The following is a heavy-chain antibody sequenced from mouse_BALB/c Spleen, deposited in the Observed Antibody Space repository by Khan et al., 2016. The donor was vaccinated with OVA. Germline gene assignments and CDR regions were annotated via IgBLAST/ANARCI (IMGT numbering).Heavy chain of an antibody. V-gene: IGHV3-1*02. J-gene: IGHJ3*01. CDR1: GYSITSGYS. CDR3: ARWDYYGSSSFAY. D-gene: IGHD1-1*01. CDR2: IHYSGST. Sequence: EVQLQESGPDLVKPSQSLSLTCTVTGYSITSGYSWHWIRQFPGNKLEWMGYIHYSGSTNYNPSLKSRISITRDTSKNQFFLQLNSVTTEDTATSYCARWDYYGSSSFAYWGQGTLVTVSA.